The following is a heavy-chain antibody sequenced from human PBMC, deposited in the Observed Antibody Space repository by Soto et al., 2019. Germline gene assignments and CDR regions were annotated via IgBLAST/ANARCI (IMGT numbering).Heavy chain of an antibody. J-gene: IGHJ4*02. Sequence: PGGSLRLSCEASGFTFNTYSMHWVRQPPGKGLEWLAAIWYDGTQKYYADSVKGRFIISRDNSKNTLYMQMNSLRAEDTAVYYCAKAAPYYYDSSGPNDYWGQGNLVTVS. CDR1: GFTFNTYS. D-gene: IGHD3-22*01. CDR2: IWYDGTQK. V-gene: IGHV3-33*06. CDR3: AKAAPYYYDSSGPNDY.